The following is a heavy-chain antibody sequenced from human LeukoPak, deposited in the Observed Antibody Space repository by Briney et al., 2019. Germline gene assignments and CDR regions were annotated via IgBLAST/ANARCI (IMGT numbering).Heavy chain of an antibody. V-gene: IGHV4-61*02. D-gene: IGHD3-3*01. CDR2: IYTSGST. CDR1: GGSISSGSYY. J-gene: IGHJ4*02. Sequence: PSETLSLTCTVSGGSISSGSYYWSWIRQPAGKGLEWIGRIYTSGSTNYNPSLKSRVTISVDTSKNQFSLKLSSVTAADTAVYYCARFYDFWRVFDYWGQGTLVTVSS. CDR3: ARFYDFWRVFDY.